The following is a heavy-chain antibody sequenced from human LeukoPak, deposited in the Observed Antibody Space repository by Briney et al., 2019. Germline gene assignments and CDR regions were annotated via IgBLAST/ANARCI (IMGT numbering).Heavy chain of an antibody. CDR1: GFTFSSYG. V-gene: IGHV3-30*02. CDR2: IRYDGSNK. Sequence: PGGSLRLSCAASGFTFSSYGMHWVRQAPGKGLEWVAFIRYDGSNKYYADSVKGRFTISRDNSKNTLYLQMNSLRAEDTAVYYCAKDGYQPTYYYDSSGYYPDYWGQGTLVTVSS. J-gene: IGHJ4*02. D-gene: IGHD3-22*01. CDR3: AKDGYQPTYYYDSSGYYPDY.